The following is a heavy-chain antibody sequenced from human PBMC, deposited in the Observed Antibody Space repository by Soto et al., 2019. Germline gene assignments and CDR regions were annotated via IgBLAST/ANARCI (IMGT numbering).Heavy chain of an antibody. CDR2: ISSSGSII. J-gene: IGHJ6*02. V-gene: IGHV3-11*01. Sequence: GGSLRLSCAASGFTFSDYYMSWIRQAPGKGLEWVSDISSSGSIIYYADSVKGRFTISRDNSKNTLYLQMNSLRAEDTAVYYCAKDRMATIQAYYGMDVWGQGTTVTVSS. CDR1: GFTFSDYY. CDR3: AKDRMATIQAYYGMDV. D-gene: IGHD5-12*01.